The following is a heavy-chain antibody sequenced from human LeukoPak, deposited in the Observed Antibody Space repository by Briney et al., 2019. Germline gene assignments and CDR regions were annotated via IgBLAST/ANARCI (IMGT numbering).Heavy chain of an antibody. Sequence: GASVKVSCKASGYTLTSYGISWVRQAPGQGLEWMGWISAYNGNTNYAQKLQGRVTMTTDTSTSTAYMELRSLRSDDTAVYYCATRTGYCSGGSCPPGYWGQGTLVTVSS. CDR2: ISAYNGNT. J-gene: IGHJ4*02. CDR3: ATRTGYCSGGSCPPGY. V-gene: IGHV1-18*01. CDR1: GYTLTSYG. D-gene: IGHD2-15*01.